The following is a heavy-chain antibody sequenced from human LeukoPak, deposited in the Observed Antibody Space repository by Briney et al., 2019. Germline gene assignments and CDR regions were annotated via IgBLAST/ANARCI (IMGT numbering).Heavy chain of an antibody. J-gene: IGHJ5*02. D-gene: IGHD6-19*01. CDR2: INHSGST. CDR3: ARGAFRLAGTKRAWFDP. Sequence: SETLSLTCAVYGGSFSGYYWSWIRQPPGKGLEWIGEINHSGSTNYNPSLKSRVTISVDTSKNQFSLKLSSVTAADTAVYYCARGAFRLAGTKRAWFDPWGQGTLVTVSS. V-gene: IGHV4-34*01. CDR1: GGSFSGYY.